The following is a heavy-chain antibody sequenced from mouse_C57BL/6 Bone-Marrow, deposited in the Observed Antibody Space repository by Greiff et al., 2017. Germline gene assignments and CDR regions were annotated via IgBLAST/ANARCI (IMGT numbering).Heavy chain of an antibody. D-gene: IGHD2-4*01. V-gene: IGHV1-54*01. J-gene: IGHJ4*01. CDR3: ARYGDYDGRYYYAMDY. CDR1: GYAFTNYL. CDR2: INPGSGGT. Sequence: QVQLKQSGAELVRPGTSVKVSCKASGYAFTNYLIEWVKQRPGQGLEWIRVINPGSGGTNYNEKFKGKATLTADKSSSTAYMQLSSLTSEDSAVYFCARYGDYDGRYYYAMDYWGQGTSVTVSS.